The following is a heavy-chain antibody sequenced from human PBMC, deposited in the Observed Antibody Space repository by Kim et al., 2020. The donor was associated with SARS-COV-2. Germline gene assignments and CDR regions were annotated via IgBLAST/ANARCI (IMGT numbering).Heavy chain of an antibody. D-gene: IGHD3-16*01. V-gene: IGHV3-53*01. CDR3: ARDRGGTGAVFDY. Sequence: AESVKGRFTISRDNAKNTVDLQMNSRRGEDTAVYFCARDRGGTGAVFDYWGQGTLVTVSS. J-gene: IGHJ4*02.